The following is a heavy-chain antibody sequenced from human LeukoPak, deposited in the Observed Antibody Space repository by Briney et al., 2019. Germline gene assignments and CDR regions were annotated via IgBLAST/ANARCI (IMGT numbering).Heavy chain of an antibody. CDR3: ARDLLGYNCHYMDV. J-gene: IGHJ6*03. CDR2: ISSSSSYI. V-gene: IGHV3-21*01. CDR1: GFTFSTYN. D-gene: IGHD1-20*01. Sequence: GGSLRLSCVASGFTFSTYNMNWVRQAPGKGLEWVSSISSSSSYIYYADAVKGRFTISRDNAKKSMYLQMNSLRAEDTAVYYCARDLLGYNCHYMDVWGKGTTVTVSS.